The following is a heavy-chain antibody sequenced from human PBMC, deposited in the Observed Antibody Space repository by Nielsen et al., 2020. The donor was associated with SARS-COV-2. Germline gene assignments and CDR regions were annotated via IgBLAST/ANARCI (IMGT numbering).Heavy chain of an antibody. CDR1: GLTFDDYA. V-gene: IGHV3-9*01. CDR2: ISWNSGSI. Sequence: GGSLRLSCAASGLTFDDYAMHWVRQAPGKGLEWVSGISWNSGSIGYADSVKGRFTISRDNAKNSLYLQMNSLRAEDTALYYCAKVAVAGPDAFDIWGQGTMVTVSS. J-gene: IGHJ3*02. CDR3: AKVAVAGPDAFDI. D-gene: IGHD6-19*01.